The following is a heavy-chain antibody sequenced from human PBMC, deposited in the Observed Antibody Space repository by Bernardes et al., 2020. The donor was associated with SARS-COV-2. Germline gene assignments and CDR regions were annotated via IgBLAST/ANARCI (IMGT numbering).Heavy chain of an antibody. J-gene: IGHJ5*02. CDR1: GYTFTGYG. CDR3: ARQARAAAGSWFDP. CDR2: ISAYNGNT. Sequence: ASVKVSCKASGYTFTGYGISWVRQAPGQGLEWMGWISAYNGNTNYAQKLQGRVTMTTDTSTSTAYMELRSLRSDDTAVYYCARQARAAAGSWFDPWGQGTLVTVSS. V-gene: IGHV1-18*01. D-gene: IGHD6-13*01.